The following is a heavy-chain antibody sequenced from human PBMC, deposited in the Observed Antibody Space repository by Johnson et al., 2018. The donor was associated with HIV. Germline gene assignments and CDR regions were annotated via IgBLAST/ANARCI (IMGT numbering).Heavy chain of an antibody. CDR2: INWHGGST. J-gene: IGHJ3*02. Sequence: QVHLVESGGGLVQPGGSLRLSCAASGFTFSSYAMHWVRQAPGRGLEWVSGINWHGGSTGYAASVKGRFTISRDNSKNNLYLQLSSLRAEDTAVYYCARDSVYGDYDGVDAFDMWGQGTMVTVSS. V-gene: IGHV3-NL1*01. D-gene: IGHD4-17*01. CDR3: ARDSVYGDYDGVDAFDM. CDR1: GFTFSSYA.